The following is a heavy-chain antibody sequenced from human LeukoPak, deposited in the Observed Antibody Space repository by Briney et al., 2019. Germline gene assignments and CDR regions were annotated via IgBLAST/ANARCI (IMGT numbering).Heavy chain of an antibody. CDR2: ISGSGGST. V-gene: IGHV3-23*01. Sequence: GGSLRLSCAASGFTFSSYAMSWVRQAPGKGLEWVSAISGSGGSTYYADSVKGRFTISRDNSKNTLYLQMNSLRAEDTALYYCALLRRGSGSYYTTMDVWGKGTTVTVSS. D-gene: IGHD3-10*01. CDR3: ALLRRGSGSYYTTMDV. J-gene: IGHJ6*03. CDR1: GFTFSSYA.